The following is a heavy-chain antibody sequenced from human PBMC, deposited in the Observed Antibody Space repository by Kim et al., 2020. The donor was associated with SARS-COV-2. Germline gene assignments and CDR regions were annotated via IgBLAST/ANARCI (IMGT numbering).Heavy chain of an antibody. J-gene: IGHJ6*02. Sequence: GGSLRLSCAASGFTFSSYGMHWVRQAPGKGLEWVAVISYEGSNKYYADSVKGRFTISRDNSKNTLYLQMNSLRAEDTAVYYCAKDFVVVIYYYYGMDVWGQGTTVTVSS. CDR1: GFTFSSYG. V-gene: IGHV3-30*18. D-gene: IGHD3-3*01. CDR3: AKDFVVVIYYYYGMDV. CDR2: ISYEGSNK.